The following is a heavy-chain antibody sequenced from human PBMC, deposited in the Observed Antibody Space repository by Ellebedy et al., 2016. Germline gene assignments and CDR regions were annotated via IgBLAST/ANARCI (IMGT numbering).Heavy chain of an antibody. J-gene: IGHJ4*02. CDR2: IWDDGNNK. D-gene: IGHD2-15*01. Sequence: GGSLRLSCVASGFTFSAYGMHWVRQAPGKGLEWVAIIWDDGNNKYYADSVRGRFTVSRDSSKNRLYLQMNSLKAEDTAVYYCARDRRSRGFDYWGQGTLVTVSS. CDR1: GFTFSAYG. CDR3: ARDRRSRGFDY. V-gene: IGHV3-33*01.